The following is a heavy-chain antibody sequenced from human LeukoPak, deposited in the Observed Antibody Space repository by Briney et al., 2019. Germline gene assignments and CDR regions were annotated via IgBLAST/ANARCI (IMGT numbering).Heavy chain of an antibody. V-gene: IGHV4-59*01. J-gene: IGHJ4*02. CDR2: IYYSGST. D-gene: IGHD4-23*01. Sequence: PSETLSLTCTVSGGPISSYYWSWIRQPPGKGLEWIGYIYYSGSTNYNPSLKSRVTISVDTSKNQFSLKLSSVTAADTAVYYCASFTVVTQYWGQGTLVTVSS. CDR1: GGPISSYY. CDR3: ASFTVVTQY.